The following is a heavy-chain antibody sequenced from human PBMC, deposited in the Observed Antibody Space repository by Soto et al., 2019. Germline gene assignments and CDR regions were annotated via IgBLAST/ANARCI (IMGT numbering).Heavy chain of an antibody. Sequence: QVQLVQSGAEVKKPGSSVKVSCKTSGGTFSISAISWVRQAPGQGLEWMGGIIPMFGTANYAQKLQGRVTITADESTSTAFMELSSLRFEDTAMYYCAKEQTQSQADTSSIFDYWGQGTLVTVSS. V-gene: IGHV1-69*01. CDR3: AKEQTQSQADTSSIFDY. J-gene: IGHJ4*02. CDR2: IIPMFGTA. CDR1: GGTFSISA. D-gene: IGHD2-2*01.